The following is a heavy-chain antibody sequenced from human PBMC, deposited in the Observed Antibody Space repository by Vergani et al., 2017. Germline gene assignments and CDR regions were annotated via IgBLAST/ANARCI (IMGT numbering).Heavy chain of an antibody. V-gene: IGHV1-3*01. J-gene: IGHJ5*02. CDR2: INAGNGNT. Sequence: QVQLVQSGAEVKKPGASVKVSCKASGYTFTSYAMHWVRQAPGQRLEWMGWINAGNGNTKYSQKFQGRVTITRDTSASTAYMELSSLRSEDTAVYYCAVKMGYCSGGSCPRSWFDPWGQGTLVTVSS. D-gene: IGHD2-15*01. CDR3: AVKMGYCSGGSCPRSWFDP. CDR1: GYTFTSYA.